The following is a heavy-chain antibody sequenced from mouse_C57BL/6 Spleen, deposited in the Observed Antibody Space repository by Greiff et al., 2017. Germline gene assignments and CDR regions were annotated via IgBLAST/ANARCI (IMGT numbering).Heavy chain of an antibody. CDR1: GYTFTDYY. CDR3: ARLPYYYGSSYYFDY. J-gene: IGHJ2*01. V-gene: IGHV1-26*01. Sequence: VQLQQSGPELVKPGASVKISCKASGYTFTDYYMNWVKQSHGKSLEWIGDINPNNGGTSYNQKFKGKATLTVDKSSSTAYMELRSLTSEDSAVYYCARLPYYYGSSYYFDYWGQGTTLTVSS. CDR2: INPNNGGT. D-gene: IGHD1-1*01.